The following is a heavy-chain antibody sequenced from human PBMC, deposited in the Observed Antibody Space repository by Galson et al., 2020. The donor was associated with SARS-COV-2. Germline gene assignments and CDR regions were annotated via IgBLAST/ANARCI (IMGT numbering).Heavy chain of an antibody. CDR1: GVSVTNGAYY. D-gene: IGHD6-13*01. CDR2: LSNSGTT. V-gene: IGHV4-61*08. Sequence: SETLSLTCTVSGVSVTNGAYYWSWIRQPTGKGLEWIAYLSNSGTTNYNPSLESRVTLAADTSKNQISLRVTSVTAADTAVYYCARGLSQHVVRSYRANWFDPWGQGILVTVSS. CDR3: ARGLSQHVVRSYRANWFDP. J-gene: IGHJ5*02.